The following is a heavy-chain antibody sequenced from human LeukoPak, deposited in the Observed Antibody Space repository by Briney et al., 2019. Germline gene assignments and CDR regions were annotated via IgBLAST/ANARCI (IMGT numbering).Heavy chain of an antibody. Sequence: GASVKVSCKASGGTFSSYAISWVRQAPGQGLEWMGGIIPIFGTANYAQKFQGRVTITADESTSTAYMELSSLRSEDTAVYYCAKAARLRGFYFDYWGQGTLVTVSS. J-gene: IGHJ4*02. CDR1: GGTFSSYA. V-gene: IGHV1-69*01. CDR3: AKAARLRGFYFDY. CDR2: IIPIFGTA. D-gene: IGHD6-6*01.